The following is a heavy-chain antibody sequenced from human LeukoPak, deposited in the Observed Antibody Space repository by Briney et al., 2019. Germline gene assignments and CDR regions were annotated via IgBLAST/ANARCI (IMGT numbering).Heavy chain of an antibody. V-gene: IGHV4-61*09. CDR3: ARAYDYVWGSYRHEGRWFDP. CDR2: IYYSGST. J-gene: IGHJ5*02. Sequence: SQTLSLTCTVSGGSISSGSYYWSWIRQPAGKGLEWIGYIYYSGSTNYNPSLTSRVTMSVDTSKNQFSLKLSSVTAADTAVYYCARAYDYVWGSYRHEGRWFDPWGQGTLVTVSS. D-gene: IGHD3-16*02. CDR1: GGSISSGSYY.